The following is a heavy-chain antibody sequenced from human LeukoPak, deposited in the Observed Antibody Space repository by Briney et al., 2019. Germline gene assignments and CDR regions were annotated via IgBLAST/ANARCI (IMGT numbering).Heavy chain of an antibody. J-gene: IGHJ4*02. CDR2: ISGSGGST. CDR1: GFTFSSYA. CDR3: ARAATIAVAGTVGY. V-gene: IGHV3-23*01. D-gene: IGHD6-19*01. Sequence: GGSLRLSCAASGFTFSSYAMSWVRQAPGKGLEWVSAISGSGGSTHYADSVKGRFTISRDNSKNTLYLQMNSLRAEDTAVYYCARAATIAVAGTVGYWGQGTLVTVSS.